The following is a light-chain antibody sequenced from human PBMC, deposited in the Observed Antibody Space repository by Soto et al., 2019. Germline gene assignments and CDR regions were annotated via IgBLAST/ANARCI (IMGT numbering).Light chain of an antibody. CDR1: SSDVGAYKY. J-gene: IGLJ1*01. CDR2: CVS. V-gene: IGLV2-14*03. Sequence: QSALTQPASVSGSHGQSVTISCTGTSSDVGAYKYVSWYQKHPGKAPKLMIYCVSNRPSGVSNRFSGSKSGNTAFLTISVLQPEDEADYYCSSFTGPTTLDVFGTGTKLTVL. CDR3: SSFTGPTTLDV.